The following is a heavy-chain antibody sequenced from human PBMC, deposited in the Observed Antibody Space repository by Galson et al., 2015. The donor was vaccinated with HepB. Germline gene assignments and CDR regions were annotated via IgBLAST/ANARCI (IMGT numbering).Heavy chain of an antibody. J-gene: IGHJ5*02. CDR2: IIPIFGTA. CDR3: ARGRYCSSTSCRSGFDP. CDR1: GGTFSSYA. Sequence: SVKVSCKASGGTFSSYAISWVRQAPGQGLEWMGGIIPIFGTANYAQKFQGRVTITADESTSTAYMELRSLRSDDTAVYYCARGRYCSSTSCRSGFDPWGQGTLVTVSS. V-gene: IGHV1-69*13. D-gene: IGHD2-2*01.